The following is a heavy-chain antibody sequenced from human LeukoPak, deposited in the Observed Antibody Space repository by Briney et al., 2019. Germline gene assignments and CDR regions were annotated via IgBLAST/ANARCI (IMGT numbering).Heavy chain of an antibody. CDR2: INHSGST. J-gene: IGHJ4*02. CDR3: ARVTGYRIEDYFVY. V-gene: IGHV4-34*01. CDR1: GGSFSGYY. D-gene: IGHD6-13*01. Sequence: PSETLSLTCAVYGGSFSGYYWSWIRQPPGKGLEWIGEINHSGSTNYNPSLKSRVTISVDKSKNQFSLKLSSVTAADTAVYYCARVTGYRIEDYFVYWGQGTLVTVSS.